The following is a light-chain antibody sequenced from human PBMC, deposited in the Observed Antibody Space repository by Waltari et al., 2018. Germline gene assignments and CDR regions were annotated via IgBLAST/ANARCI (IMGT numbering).Light chain of an antibody. CDR1: SSDVGSYTL. CDR3: CSYAGSSTVV. V-gene: IGLV2-23*01. Sequence: QSALTQPASVSGSPGQSITISCTGTSSDVGSYTLVSWYQQHPGKAPKLMIYDGSKRPSGVSNRFSGSKSVNTASLTVSGPQAEDEADYYCCSYAGSSTVVFGGGTKLTVL. CDR2: DGS. J-gene: IGLJ2*01.